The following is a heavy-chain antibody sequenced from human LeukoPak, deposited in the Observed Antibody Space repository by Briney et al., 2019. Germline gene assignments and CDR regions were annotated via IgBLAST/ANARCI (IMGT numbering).Heavy chain of an antibody. J-gene: IGHJ6*02. D-gene: IGHD3-3*01. CDR1: GFTFSSYG. CDR3: ARDHYDFWSGYYGSYYYYGMDV. V-gene: IGHV3-33*01. Sequence: GRSLRLSCAASGFTFSSYGMHWVRQAPGKGLEWVAVIWYDGSNKYYADSVKGRFTISRDNSKNTLYLQMNSLRAEDTAVYYCARDHYDFWSGYYGSYYYYGMDVWGQGTTVTVSS. CDR2: IWYDGSNK.